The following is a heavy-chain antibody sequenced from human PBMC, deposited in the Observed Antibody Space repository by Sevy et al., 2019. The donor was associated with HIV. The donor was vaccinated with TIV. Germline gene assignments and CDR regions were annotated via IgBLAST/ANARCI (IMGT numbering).Heavy chain of an antibody. CDR2: IKQDGSEK. Sequence: GGSLRLFCAASGFTFSSYWMSWVRQAPGKGLEWVANIKQDGSEKYYVDSVKGRFTISRDNAKNSLYLQMNSLRAEDTAVYYCARDLLLLWFGDRRGFDYWGQGTLVTVSS. CDR1: GFTFSSYW. J-gene: IGHJ4*02. V-gene: IGHV3-7*01. CDR3: ARDLLLLWFGDRRGFDY. D-gene: IGHD3-10*01.